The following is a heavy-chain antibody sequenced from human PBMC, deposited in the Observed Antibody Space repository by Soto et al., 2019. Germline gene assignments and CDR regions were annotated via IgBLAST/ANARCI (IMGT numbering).Heavy chain of an antibody. D-gene: IGHD2-8*01. J-gene: IGHJ6*03. Sequence: ASLKVSCKSSGDTFTGYYMHWVRQAPGQGLEWMGWINPNSGGTNYAQKFQGWVTMTRDTSISTAYMELSRLRSDDTAVYYCARAHIGYCTNGVCSPNYYMDVWGKGTTVTVSS. CDR2: INPNSGGT. CDR3: ARAHIGYCTNGVCSPNYYMDV. V-gene: IGHV1-2*04. CDR1: GDTFTGYY.